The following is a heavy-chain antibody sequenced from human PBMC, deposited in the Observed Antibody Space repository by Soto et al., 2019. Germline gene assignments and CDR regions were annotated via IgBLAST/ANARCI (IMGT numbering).Heavy chain of an antibody. CDR3: TSVAAAGTRVDY. D-gene: IGHD6-25*01. J-gene: IGHJ4*02. CDR1: GGSISSYY. V-gene: IGHV4-59*12. Sequence: SKTLSLTCTVSGGSISSYYWSCIRHPPGKGLEWIGEIYYSGSTNYNPSHKSRVTISVDKSKNQFSLKLSSVAAADTAVYYCTSVAAAGTRVDYWGQGTLVSVSS. CDR2: IYYSGST.